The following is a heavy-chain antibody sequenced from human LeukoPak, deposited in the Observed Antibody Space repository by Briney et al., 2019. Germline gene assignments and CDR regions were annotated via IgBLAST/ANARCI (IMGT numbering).Heavy chain of an antibody. J-gene: IGHJ4*02. CDR2: INPNSGDT. Sequence: ASVKVSCKASGYTFTGYYMHWVRQAPGQGLEWMGRINPNSGDTDYAQKLQGRVTMTTDTSTSTAYMELRSLRSDDTAVYYCARGQLGYCSSTSCPDFDYWGQGTLVTVSS. CDR3: ARGQLGYCSSTSCPDFDY. CDR1: GYTFTGYY. D-gene: IGHD2-2*01. V-gene: IGHV1-2*06.